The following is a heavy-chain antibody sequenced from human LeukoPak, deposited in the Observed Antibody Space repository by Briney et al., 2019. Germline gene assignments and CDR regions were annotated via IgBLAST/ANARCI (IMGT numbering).Heavy chain of an antibody. D-gene: IGHD1-26*01. J-gene: IGHJ3*02. Sequence: PSQTLSLTCTVSGGSISSGGYSWSWLRQHPGKGLEWIGYIYYSGSTYYNPSLKSRVIISVDTSKNQFSLKLSSVTAADTAVYYCAREEPDAFDIWGQGTMVTVSS. CDR3: AREEPDAFDI. V-gene: IGHV4-31*03. CDR1: GGSISSGGYS. CDR2: IYYSGST.